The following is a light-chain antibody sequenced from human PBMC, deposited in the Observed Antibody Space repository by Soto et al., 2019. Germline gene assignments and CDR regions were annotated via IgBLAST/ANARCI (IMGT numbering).Light chain of an antibody. CDR2: GAS. CDR1: QNISSY. Sequence: VMTQSPLSLPVALGQPATLSCRASQNISSYLIWYQQKPGQAPRLLIYGASSRATGIPDRFSGSGSGTDFTLTISRLEPEDFAVYYCQNYGSSPPITFGQGTRLEIK. J-gene: IGKJ5*01. V-gene: IGKV3-20*01. CDR3: QNYGSSPPIT.